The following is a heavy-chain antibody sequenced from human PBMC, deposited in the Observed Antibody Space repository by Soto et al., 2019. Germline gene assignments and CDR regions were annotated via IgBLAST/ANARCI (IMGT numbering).Heavy chain of an antibody. D-gene: IGHD3-3*01. CDR3: ARGRRITIFGVVTDNWFDP. J-gene: IGHJ5*02. V-gene: IGHV1-69*01. CDR2: IIPIFGTA. CDR1: GGTFSSYA. Sequence: QVRLVQSGAEVKKPGSSVKVSCKASGGTFSSYAISWVRQAPGQGLEWMGGIIPIFGTANYAQKFQGRVTITADESTSTAYMELSSLRSEDTAVYYCARGRRITIFGVVTDNWFDPWGQGTLVTVSS.